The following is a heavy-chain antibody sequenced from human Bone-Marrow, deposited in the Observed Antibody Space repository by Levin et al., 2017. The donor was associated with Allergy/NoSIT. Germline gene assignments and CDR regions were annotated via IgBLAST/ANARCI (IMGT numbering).Heavy chain of an antibody. CDR3: ARDWFGSPLDY. CDR1: GFTFSSYA. V-gene: IGHV3-30*04. Sequence: RPGGSLRLSCAASGFTFSSYAMHWVRQAPGKGLEWVAVISYDGSNKYYADSVKGRFTISRDNSKNTLYLQMNSLRAEDTAVYYCARDWFGSPLDYWGQGTLVTVSS. J-gene: IGHJ4*02. D-gene: IGHD3-16*01. CDR2: ISYDGSNK.